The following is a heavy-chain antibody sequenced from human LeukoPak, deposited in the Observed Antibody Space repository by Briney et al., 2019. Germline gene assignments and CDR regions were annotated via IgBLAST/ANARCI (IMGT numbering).Heavy chain of an antibody. CDR2: IYYSGST. CDR3: AREVDPFLDRAFDI. V-gene: IGHV4-31*03. Sequence: SETLSLTCTVSGGSISSGGYYWSWIRQHPGKGLEWIGYIYYSGSTYYNPSLKSRVTISVDTSKNQFSLKLSSVTAADTAVYYCAREVDPFLDRAFDIWGQGTMVTVSS. J-gene: IGHJ3*02. CDR1: GGSISSGGYY. D-gene: IGHD3/OR15-3a*01.